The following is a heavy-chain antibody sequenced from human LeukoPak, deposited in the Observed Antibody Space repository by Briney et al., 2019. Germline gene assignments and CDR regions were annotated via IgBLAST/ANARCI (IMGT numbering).Heavy chain of an antibody. CDR3: ARSLPYYDSPFMDG. V-gene: IGHV5-51*01. Sequence: GQSLQISCQGSGYSFTSYWIGWVRPMPGKGLEWMGIIYPGESDIRYSPSFQGQVTISADKSTSTAYLQWSSLEASDTAMYYCARSLPYYDSPFMDGWGKGTTVTVSA. CDR1: GYSFTSYW. CDR2: IYPGESDI. J-gene: IGHJ6*04. D-gene: IGHD3-3*01.